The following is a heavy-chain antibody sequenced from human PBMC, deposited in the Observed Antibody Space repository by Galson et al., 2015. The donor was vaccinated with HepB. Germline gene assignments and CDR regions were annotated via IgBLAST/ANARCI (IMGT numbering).Heavy chain of an antibody. CDR3: ATYLVAVGHPYTDYFDY. J-gene: IGHJ4*02. D-gene: IGHD5-12*01. CDR2: IKQDASEI. V-gene: IGHV3-7*01. Sequence: SLRLSCAASGFTFGSHWMSWVRQAPGKGLEWVATIKQDASEIYYTDSVRGRFTISRDNAKNSLYLQMDSLRAEDTAEYYCATYLVAVGHPYTDYFDYWGQGTQVTVSS. CDR1: GFTFGSHW.